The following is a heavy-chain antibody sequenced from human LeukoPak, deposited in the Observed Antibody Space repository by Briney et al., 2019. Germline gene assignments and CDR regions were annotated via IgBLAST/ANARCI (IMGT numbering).Heavy chain of an antibody. J-gene: IGHJ4*02. CDR2: ISYDGSNK. V-gene: IGHV3-30-3*01. CDR3: ARSGAAVAGFDY. Sequence: GGSLRLSCAASGFTFITYHMHWVRQTPGKGLEWVPLISYDGSNKYYADSVKGRFTISRDNSKNTVYLQMNSLRPEDTAVYYCARSGAAVAGFDYWGQGTLVTVSS. CDR1: GFTFITYH. D-gene: IGHD6-19*01.